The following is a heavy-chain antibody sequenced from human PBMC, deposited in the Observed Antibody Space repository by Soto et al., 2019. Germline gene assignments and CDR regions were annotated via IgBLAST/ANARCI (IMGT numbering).Heavy chain of an antibody. V-gene: IGHV4-39*01. J-gene: IGHJ4*02. CDR2: IYYSGRT. CDR1: GGSISSSSYY. CDR3: ARHGALPGSGWSY. Sequence: SETLSLTCSVSGGSISSSSYYWGWIRQPPGKGLEWIGNIYYSGRTNYNPSLKSRVTISVDASKNQLSLKLSSVTAADTAVYYCARHGALPGSGWSYWGQRTLVTVSS. D-gene: IGHD6-19*01.